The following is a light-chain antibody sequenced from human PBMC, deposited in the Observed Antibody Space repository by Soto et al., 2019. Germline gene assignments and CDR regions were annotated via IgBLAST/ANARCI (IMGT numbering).Light chain of an antibody. CDR3: QQYGSSPGT. CDR1: QSVTNSY. J-gene: IGKJ1*01. V-gene: IGKV3-20*01. Sequence: EIVLTQSPGTQSLSPGERATLSCRASQSVTNSYLTWYQQKPGQAPRLLIYAASIRATGIPDRFSGSGSGRDFTLTISRLEPEDYAVYYCQQYGSSPGTFGQGTKVDIK. CDR2: AAS.